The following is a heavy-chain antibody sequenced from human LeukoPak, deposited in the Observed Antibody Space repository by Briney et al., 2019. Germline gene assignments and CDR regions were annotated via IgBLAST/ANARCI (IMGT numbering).Heavy chain of an antibody. CDR1: GGSISSYY. V-gene: IGHV4-59*01. CDR3: ARVTSYYYYGMDV. CDR2: IYYSGST. Sequence: SETLSLTCTGSGGSISSYYWSWLRQPPGKGLEWLGYIYYSGSTNYNPSLKSRVTISVDTSKNQFSLKLSSVTAADTAVYYCARVTSYYYYGMDVWGQGTTVTVSS. J-gene: IGHJ6*02.